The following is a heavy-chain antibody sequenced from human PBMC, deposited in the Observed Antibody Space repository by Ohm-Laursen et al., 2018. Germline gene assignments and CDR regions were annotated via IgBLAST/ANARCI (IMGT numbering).Heavy chain of an antibody. CDR1: GFTFSTSW. V-gene: IGHV3-7*01. CDR2: ISDGGSEK. CDR3: AELNWNSLKY. J-gene: IGHJ4*02. D-gene: IGHD1-7*01. Sequence: SLRLSCAASGFTFSTSWMSWVRQAPGKGLEWVAYISDGGSEKQYVDSVKGRFTISRDNAKNPLYLQMDSLRPEDTAIYYCAELNWNSLKYWGQGTLVTVSS.